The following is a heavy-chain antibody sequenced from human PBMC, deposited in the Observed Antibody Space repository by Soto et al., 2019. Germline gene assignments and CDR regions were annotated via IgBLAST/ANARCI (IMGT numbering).Heavy chain of an antibody. V-gene: IGHV3-23*01. J-gene: IGHJ4*02. Sequence: LXLSCAASGFTFSSYAMSWVRQAPGKGLEWVSAISGSGGSTYYADSVKGRFTISRDNSKNTLYLQMNSLRAEDTAVYYCANTATYYYDSSGYRDYWGQGTLVTVSS. CDR3: ANTATYYYDSSGYRDY. D-gene: IGHD3-22*01. CDR2: ISGSGGST. CDR1: GFTFSSYA.